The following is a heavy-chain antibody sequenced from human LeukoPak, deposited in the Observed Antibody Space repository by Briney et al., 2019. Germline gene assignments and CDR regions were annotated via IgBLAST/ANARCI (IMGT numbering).Heavy chain of an antibody. J-gene: IGHJ6*03. V-gene: IGHV1-18*01. CDR3: ARVVTKPYYYYYYMDV. Sequence: ASVKVSCKASGYTFTSYGISWVRQAPGQGLEWMGWISAYNGNTNYAQKLQGRVTMTTDTSTSTAYMELRSLRPDDTAVYYCARVVTKPYYYYYYMDVWGKGTTVTVSS. D-gene: IGHD2-21*01. CDR2: ISAYNGNT. CDR1: GYTFTSYG.